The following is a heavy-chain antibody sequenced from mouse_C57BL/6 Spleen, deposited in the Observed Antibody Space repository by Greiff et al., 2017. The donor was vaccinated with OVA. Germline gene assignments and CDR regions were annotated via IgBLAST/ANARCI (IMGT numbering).Heavy chain of an antibody. J-gene: IGHJ4*01. V-gene: IGHV2-5*01. CDR1: GFSLTSYG. CDR2: IWRGGST. Sequence: VKLMESGPGLVQPSQSLSITCTVSGFSLTSYGVHWVRQSPGKGLEWLGVIWRGGSTDYNAAFMSRLSITKDNSKSQVFFKMNSLQADDTAIYYCAKYDYDYYAMDYWGQGTSVTVSS. D-gene: IGHD2-4*01. CDR3: AKYDYDYYAMDY.